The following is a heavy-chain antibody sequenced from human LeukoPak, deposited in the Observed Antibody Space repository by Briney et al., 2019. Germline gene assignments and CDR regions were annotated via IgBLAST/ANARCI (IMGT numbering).Heavy chain of an antibody. CDR3: AAVPHEYSYGPGWGDY. D-gene: IGHD5-18*01. J-gene: IGHJ4*02. Sequence: SVKVSCKASGFTFTSSAMQWVRQARGQRLEWIGWIVVGSGNTNYAQKFQERVTITRDMSTSTAYMELSSLRSEDTAVYYCAAVPHEYSYGPGWGDYWGQGTLVTVSS. CDR2: IVVGSGNT. V-gene: IGHV1-58*02. CDR1: GFTFTSSA.